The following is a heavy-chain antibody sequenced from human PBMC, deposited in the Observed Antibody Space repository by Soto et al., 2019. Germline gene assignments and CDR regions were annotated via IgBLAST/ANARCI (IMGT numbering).Heavy chain of an antibody. V-gene: IGHV1-3*01. Sequence: ASVKVSCKASGFTFTSYAMHWVRQAPGQRLEWMGWINAGNGNTKYSQKFQGRVTITRDTSASTAYMELSSLRSEDTAVYYCARGGSLYWYFDLWGRGTLVTVSS. J-gene: IGHJ2*01. CDR3: ARGGSLYWYFDL. CDR2: INAGNGNT. D-gene: IGHD1-26*01. CDR1: GFTFTSYA.